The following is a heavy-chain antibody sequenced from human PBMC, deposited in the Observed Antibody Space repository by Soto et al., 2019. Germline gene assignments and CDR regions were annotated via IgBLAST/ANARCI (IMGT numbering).Heavy chain of an antibody. Sequence: QLQLQESGPGLVRPSETLSLTCSVSDASISRNVYWWAWVRQPPGKGLEWIGTLHYTGVTYYNPSLKSRGTISVDTSKNQFSLQGISVTATDTDLYYCARLLIVAATQFDYCGQGALVTVSS. CDR3: ARLLIVAATQFDY. J-gene: IGHJ4*02. CDR1: DASISRNVYW. V-gene: IGHV4-39*01. D-gene: IGHD2-15*01. CDR2: LHYTGVT.